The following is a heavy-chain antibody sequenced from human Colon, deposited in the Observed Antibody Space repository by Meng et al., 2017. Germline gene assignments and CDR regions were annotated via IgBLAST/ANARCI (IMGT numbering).Heavy chain of an antibody. CDR1: GDSYSGNIAV. Sequence: QVLPQQPRPELLEPSLNLSPTCAIPGDSYSGNIAVCNWIRQSPSKGLGLLGRTYYRSKWYNDYAVSVKSRITINPDTSKNQFSLQLNSVTPEDTAVYYCARDLIVGATRCYFDYWGQGTLVTVSS. D-gene: IGHD1-26*01. CDR2: TYYRSKWYN. CDR3: ARDLIVGATRCYFDY. J-gene: IGHJ4*02. V-gene: IGHV6-1*01.